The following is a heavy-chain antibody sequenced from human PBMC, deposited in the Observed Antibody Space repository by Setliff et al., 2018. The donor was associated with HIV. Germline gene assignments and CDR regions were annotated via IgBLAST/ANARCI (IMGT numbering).Heavy chain of an antibody. J-gene: IGHJ4*02. CDR2: IWYDGSNK. Sequence: GGPLRLSCAASGFTFSSYGMHWVRQAPGKGLEWVAVIWYDGSNKYYADSVKGRFTISRDNSKNTMYLQMNTLRVEDTAVYYCARDPPGSGFHLDYWGQGTPVTVSS. CDR1: GFTFSSYG. V-gene: IGHV3-33*08. CDR3: ARDPPGSGFHLDY. D-gene: IGHD5-12*01.